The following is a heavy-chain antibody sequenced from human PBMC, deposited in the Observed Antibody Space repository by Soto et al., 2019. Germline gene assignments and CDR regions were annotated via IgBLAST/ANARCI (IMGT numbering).Heavy chain of an antibody. D-gene: IGHD1-26*01. CDR3: ARDQGPREVSGMAV. J-gene: IGHJ6*02. V-gene: IGHV4-31*03. Sequence: QTLSLSCTFSGVSISRDGYYWSRIRQYPRKGLEWIGYLYYSGSNYYNQPLKSRVTISVDTSKNQFSLRLSSGTAADTAVYFLARDQGPREVSGMAVWGRWPSGT. CDR2: LYYSGSN. CDR1: GVSISRDGYY.